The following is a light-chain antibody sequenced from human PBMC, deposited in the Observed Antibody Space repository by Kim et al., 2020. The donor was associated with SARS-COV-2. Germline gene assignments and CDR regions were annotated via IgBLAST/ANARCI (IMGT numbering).Light chain of an antibody. V-gene: IGLV3-25*03. Sequence: SYELTQPPSVSVSPGQTARITCSGDALTKQYAFWYQQRPGQAPILVIYRDIERPSGIPERFSGSTSGTTVTLTIVGVQAEDEADYYCQSADSSGTYHLFG. CDR3: QSADSSGTYHL. J-gene: IGLJ2*01. CDR2: RDI. CDR1: ALTKQY.